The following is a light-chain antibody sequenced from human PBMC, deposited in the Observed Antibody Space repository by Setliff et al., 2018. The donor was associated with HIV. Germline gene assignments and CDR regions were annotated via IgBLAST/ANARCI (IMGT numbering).Light chain of an antibody. J-gene: IGLJ1*01. CDR1: NNDVGGYKY. Sequence: QSALAQPASVSGSPGQSITISCTGTNNDVGGYKYVSWYQQHPGKAPKLIIYEVNNRPSGVSDRFSGSKSGNTASLTISGLQAEDEADYYCSSYTSSSSYVFGTGTKVTVL. CDR3: SSYTSSSSYV. CDR2: EVN. V-gene: IGLV2-14*01.